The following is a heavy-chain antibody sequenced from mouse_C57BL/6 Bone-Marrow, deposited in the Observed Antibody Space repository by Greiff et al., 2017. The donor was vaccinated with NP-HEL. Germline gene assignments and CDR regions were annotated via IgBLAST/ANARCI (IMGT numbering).Heavy chain of an antibody. J-gene: IGHJ4*01. V-gene: IGHV1-15*01. CDR2: IDPETGGT. Sequence: VQLQQSGAELVRPGASVTLSCKASGYTFTDYEMHWVKQTPVHGLEWIGAIDPETGGTAYNQQFKGQAILTADKYSSTAYMELRSLTSEDSAVYYCTSEGYYYGMGYYAMDYWGQGTSVTVSS. CDR1: GYTFTDYE. CDR3: TSEGYYYGMGYYAMDY. D-gene: IGHD1-1*01.